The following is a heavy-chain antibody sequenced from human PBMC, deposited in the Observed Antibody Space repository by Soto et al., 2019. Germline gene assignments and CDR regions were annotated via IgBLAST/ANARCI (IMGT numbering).Heavy chain of an antibody. J-gene: IGHJ5*02. CDR2: ISYSGST. V-gene: IGHV4-59*01. CDR3: ARDLKEYCSDGKCDWFDP. Sequence: PSETLSLTCTVSGASITTYYWSWIRQPPGKGLEWIGYISYSGSTDYNPSLKSRVTISFDASKNQISLQVRSAPAADAAVYYCARDLKEYCSDGKCDWFDPWGQGTLVTVSS. CDR1: GASITTYY. D-gene: IGHD2-15*01.